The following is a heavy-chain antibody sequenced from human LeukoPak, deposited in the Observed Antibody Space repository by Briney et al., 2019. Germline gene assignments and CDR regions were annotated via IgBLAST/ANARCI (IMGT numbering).Heavy chain of an antibody. Sequence: SETLSLTCTVSGDSISSYYWSWIRQPAGKGLEWIGRIYSTGSTNCNPSLKSRVAMSVDTSKNQFSLRLRSVTAADTAGYYCARQIASAGTAGFDFWGQGARVTVSS. CDR2: IYSTGST. V-gene: IGHV4-4*07. CDR1: GDSISSYY. D-gene: IGHD6-13*01. CDR3: ARQIASAGTAGFDF. J-gene: IGHJ4*02.